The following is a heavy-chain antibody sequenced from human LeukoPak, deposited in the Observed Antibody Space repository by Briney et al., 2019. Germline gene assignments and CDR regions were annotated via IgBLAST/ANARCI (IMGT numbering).Heavy chain of an antibody. J-gene: IGHJ4*02. Sequence: QTLSLTCVISGDCVSSSSSAGNWIRLYPSRGLEWLGRAYYGSKRYHDYAVSVKSRITINPDTSKNQFSLQLNSVTPEDTAVYYCARNYSPDFVYSGQGTLVTASS. D-gene: IGHD1-7*01. CDR3: ARNYSPDFVY. CDR2: AYYGSKRYH. CDR1: GDCVSSSSSA. V-gene: IGHV6-1*01.